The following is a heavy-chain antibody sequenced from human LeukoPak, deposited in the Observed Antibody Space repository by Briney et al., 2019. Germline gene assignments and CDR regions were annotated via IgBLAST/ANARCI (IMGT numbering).Heavy chain of an antibody. D-gene: IGHD1-26*01. CDR3: GRVGSGGTREYTLDI. Sequence: GGSLRLSCAASGFTFSSYSMNWVRQTPGKGLEWVSSIGSSSSHIYYADSVKGRFTISRDNAKNSLYLQMNSLRAEDTAVYYCGRVGSGGTREYTLDIWGQGTVVTVSS. V-gene: IGHV3-21*01. J-gene: IGHJ3*02. CDR1: GFTFSSYS. CDR2: IGSSSSHI.